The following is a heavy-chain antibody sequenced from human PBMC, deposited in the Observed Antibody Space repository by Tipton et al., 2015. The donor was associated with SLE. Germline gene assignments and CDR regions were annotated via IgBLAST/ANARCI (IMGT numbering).Heavy chain of an antibody. CDR2: IYTSGST. D-gene: IGHD6-13*01. V-gene: IGHV4-4*07. Sequence: TLSLTCTVSGGSISSYYWSWIRQPTGKGLEWIGRIYTSGSTNYNPSLKSRVTMSVDTSKNQFSLKPSSVTAADTAVYYCARDWHSSSPWAFDIWGQGTMVTVSS. J-gene: IGHJ3*02. CDR3: ARDWHSSSPWAFDI. CDR1: GGSISSYY.